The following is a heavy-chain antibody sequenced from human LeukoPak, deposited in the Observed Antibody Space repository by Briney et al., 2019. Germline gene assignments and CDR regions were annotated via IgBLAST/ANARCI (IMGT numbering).Heavy chain of an antibody. CDR2: IKQDGSEK. Sequence: GGSLRLSCAASGFTFSSYWMSWVRQAPGKGLEWVANIKQDGSEKYYVDSVKGRFTISGDNAKNSLYLQMNSLRAEDTAVYYCARDSQDGYYYYYYYMDVWGKGTTVTVSS. J-gene: IGHJ6*03. V-gene: IGHV3-7*01. CDR1: GFTFSSYW. CDR3: ARDSQDGYYYYYYYMDV.